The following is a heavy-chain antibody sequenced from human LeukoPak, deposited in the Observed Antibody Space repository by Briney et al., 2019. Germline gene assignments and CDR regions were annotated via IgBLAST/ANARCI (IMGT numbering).Heavy chain of an antibody. J-gene: IGHJ4*02. V-gene: IGHV3-64*01. Sequence: PGGSLRLSCAASGFTFSTYAMHWVRQAPGKGLEYVSAISNNGGSTYYANSVKGRFTISRDNSKNTLYLQMNSLRAEDTAVYYCAKDLKQWLDSYYFDYWGQGTLVTVSS. CDR2: ISNNGGST. D-gene: IGHD6-19*01. CDR3: AKDLKQWLDSYYFDY. CDR1: GFTFSTYA.